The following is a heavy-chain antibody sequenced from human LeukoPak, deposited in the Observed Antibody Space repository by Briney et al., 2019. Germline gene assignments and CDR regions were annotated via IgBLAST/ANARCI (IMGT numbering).Heavy chain of an antibody. CDR2: IYYSGST. D-gene: IGHD3-22*01. CDR3: AGGGGVTYYDSTGYLWYFDY. J-gene: IGHJ4*02. V-gene: IGHV4-59*11. Sequence: SETLSLTCTVSGGSISSHYWSWIRQPPGKGLEWIGYIYYSGSTKFNPSLKSCVTISVDTSKNQFSLKLSSVTAADTAVYYCAGGGGVTYYDSTGYLWYFDYWGQGTLVTVSS. CDR1: GGSISSHY.